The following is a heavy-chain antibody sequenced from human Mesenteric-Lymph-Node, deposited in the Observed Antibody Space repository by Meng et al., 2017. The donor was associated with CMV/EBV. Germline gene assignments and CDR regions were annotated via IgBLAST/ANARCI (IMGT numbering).Heavy chain of an antibody. CDR2: IIPILDIA. Sequence: SVKVSCKASGYTFTDYFIYWVRQAPGQGLEWMGVIIPILDIANYAQRFQGRVTITADKSTTTAYMDLSSLRSEDTGVYYCARDLHDYSNQGSSYYGLDVWGQGTTVTVSS. CDR1: GYTFTDYF. CDR3: ARDLHDYSNQGSSYYGLDV. D-gene: IGHD4-11*01. J-gene: IGHJ6*02. V-gene: IGHV1-69*10.